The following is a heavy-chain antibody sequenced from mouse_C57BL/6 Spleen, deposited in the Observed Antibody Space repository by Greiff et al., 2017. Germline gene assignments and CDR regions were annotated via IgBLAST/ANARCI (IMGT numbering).Heavy chain of an antibody. V-gene: IGHV5-16*01. Sequence: EVQVVESEGGLVQPGSSMKLSCTASGFTFSDYYMAWVRQVPEKGLEWVANINYDGSSTYYLDSLKSRFIISRDNAKNILYLQMSSLKSEDTATYYCARHYYGSSHFDYWGQGTTLTVSS. CDR3: ARHYYGSSHFDY. CDR1: GFTFSDYY. D-gene: IGHD1-1*01. J-gene: IGHJ2*01. CDR2: INYDGSST.